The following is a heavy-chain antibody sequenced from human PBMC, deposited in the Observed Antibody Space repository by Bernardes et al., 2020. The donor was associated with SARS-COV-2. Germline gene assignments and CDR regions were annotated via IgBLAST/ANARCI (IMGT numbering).Heavy chain of an antibody. Sequence: SETLSLTCTVSGGSISSHYWSWIRQPPGKGLEWIGYIYYSGSTNYNPSLKSRVTISVDTSKNQFSLKLSSVTAADTGVYYCARAERRWLQFSPHYYFDYWGQGTLVTVSS. CDR1: GGSISSHY. CDR2: IYYSGST. V-gene: IGHV4-59*11. CDR3: ARAERRWLQFSPHYYFDY. J-gene: IGHJ4*02. D-gene: IGHD5-12*01.